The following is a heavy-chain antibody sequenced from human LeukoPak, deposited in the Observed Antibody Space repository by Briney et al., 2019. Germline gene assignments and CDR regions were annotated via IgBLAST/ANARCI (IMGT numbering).Heavy chain of an antibody. Sequence: SETLSLTCTVSGDSISTYYWNWIRQPPGKGLEWIGEINHSGSTNYNPSLKSRVTISVDTSKNQFSLKLSSVTAADTAVYYCARLGGYCSSTSCYAYRVDPWGQGTLVTVSS. CDR3: ARLGGYCSSTSCYAYRVDP. CDR1: GDSISTYY. D-gene: IGHD2-2*01. V-gene: IGHV4-34*01. CDR2: INHSGST. J-gene: IGHJ5*02.